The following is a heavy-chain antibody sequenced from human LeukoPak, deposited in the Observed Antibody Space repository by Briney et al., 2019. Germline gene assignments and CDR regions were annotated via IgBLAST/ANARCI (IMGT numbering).Heavy chain of an antibody. J-gene: IGHJ4*02. D-gene: IGHD3-9*01. CDR1: GYTFSGYY. Sequence: ASVKVSCKASGYTFSGYYMHWVRQAPGQGLEWMGWINPKSGGTNEAQKFHDRVTITRDTSIRTAYMEMSRLRSDDTAVYYCARSPDILTGENFDYWGQGTLVTVSS. CDR3: ARSPDILTGENFDY. CDR2: INPKSGGT. V-gene: IGHV1-2*02.